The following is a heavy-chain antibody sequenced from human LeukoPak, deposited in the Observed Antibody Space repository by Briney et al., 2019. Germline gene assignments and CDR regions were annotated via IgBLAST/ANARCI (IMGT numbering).Heavy chain of an antibody. CDR3: ATHPFVYGSGRGFDP. CDR1: GGSFSGYY. CDR2: INHSGST. V-gene: IGHV4-34*01. D-gene: IGHD3-10*01. Sequence: SETLSLTCAVYGGSFSGYYWSWIRQPPGKGLEWIGEINHSGSTNYNPSLKSRVTISVDTSKNQFSLKLSSVTAADTAVYYCATHPFVYGSGRGFDPWGQGTLVTVSS. J-gene: IGHJ5*02.